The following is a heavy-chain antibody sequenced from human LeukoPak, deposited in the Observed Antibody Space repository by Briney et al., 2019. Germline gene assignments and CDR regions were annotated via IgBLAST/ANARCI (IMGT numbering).Heavy chain of an antibody. V-gene: IGHV3-21*06. J-gene: IGHJ4*02. CDR1: GFTFSNYN. Sequence: PGGSLKLSCAASGFTFSNYNFYWVRQAPGKGLEWVSSISSTSSYIYYADSVKGRFTISRDNAKNSLYLQMNSLRAEDTAVYYCACLSGSLLRNDYWGQGTLVTVSS. D-gene: IGHD2-15*01. CDR2: ISSTSSYI. CDR3: ACLSGSLLRNDY.